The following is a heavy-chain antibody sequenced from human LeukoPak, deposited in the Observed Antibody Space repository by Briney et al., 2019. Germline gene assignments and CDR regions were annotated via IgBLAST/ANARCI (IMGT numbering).Heavy chain of an antibody. CDR3: ARDRGGGDFDY. D-gene: IGHD2-21*01. CDR1: GFTLSNYA. Sequence: PGGSLRLSCAASGFTLSNYAMHWVRQAPGKGLEWVAVISYDGSNKYYADSVKGRFTFSRDNSKNTLYLQMNSLSAEDTAVYYCARDRGGGDFDYWGQGTLVTVSS. J-gene: IGHJ4*02. V-gene: IGHV3-30-3*01. CDR2: ISYDGSNK.